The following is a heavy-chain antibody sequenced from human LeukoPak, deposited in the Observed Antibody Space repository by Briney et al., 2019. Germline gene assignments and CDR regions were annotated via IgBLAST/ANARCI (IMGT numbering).Heavy chain of an antibody. CDR3: ARETSLAGFASGLGFNY. CDR2: IYYSGST. CDR1: GGSISPYY. D-gene: IGHD6-19*01. V-gene: IGHV4-39*07. J-gene: IGHJ4*02. Sequence: SETLSLTCTVSGGSISPYYWGWIRQPPGKGLEWIGSIYYSGSTYYNPSLKSRVTISVDTSKNQFSLMLTSVTAADTATYYCARETSLAGFASGLGFNYWGQGILVTVSS.